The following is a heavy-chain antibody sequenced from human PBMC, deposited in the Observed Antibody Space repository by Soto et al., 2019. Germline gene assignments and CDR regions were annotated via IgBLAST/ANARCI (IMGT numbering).Heavy chain of an antibody. Sequence: PSETLSLTCSVSGGSISSGYYWTWIRQHPGKGLEWIGYIYYSGSTSYNPSLKSRVTISVDTSKNQFSLKLNSVTAADTAVYYCASRHSSPYFDYWGQGTLVTVSS. CDR1: GGSISSGYY. CDR3: ASRHSSPYFDY. D-gene: IGHD6-13*01. V-gene: IGHV4-30-4*08. J-gene: IGHJ4*02. CDR2: IYYSGST.